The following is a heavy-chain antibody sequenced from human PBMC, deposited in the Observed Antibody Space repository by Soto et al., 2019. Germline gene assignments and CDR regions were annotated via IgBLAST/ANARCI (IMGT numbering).Heavy chain of an antibody. J-gene: IGHJ4*02. CDR2: ISSSSSYI. V-gene: IGHV3-21*01. Sequence: EVQLVESGGGLVKPGGSLRLSCAASGFTFSSYSMNWVRQAPGKGLEWVSSISSSSSYIYYADSVKGRSTISRDNAKNSLDLQMNSLRAEDTAVYYCARMYYYDSSGYSSIDYWGQGTLVTVSS. CDR3: ARMYYYDSSGYSSIDY. D-gene: IGHD3-22*01. CDR1: GFTFSSYS.